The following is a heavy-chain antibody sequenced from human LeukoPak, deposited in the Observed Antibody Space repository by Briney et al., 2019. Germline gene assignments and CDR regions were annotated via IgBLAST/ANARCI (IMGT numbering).Heavy chain of an antibody. CDR1: GFTFDDYA. Sequence: GRSLRLSCAASGFTFDDYAMHWVRQAPGKGLEWVSGISWNSGSIGYADSVKGRFTISRDNAKNSLYLQMTSLRAEDTAIYYCGSLHNRALWGQGTLVTVSS. D-gene: IGHD2/OR15-2a*01. V-gene: IGHV3-9*01. CDR2: ISWNSGSI. J-gene: IGHJ1*01. CDR3: GSLHNRAL.